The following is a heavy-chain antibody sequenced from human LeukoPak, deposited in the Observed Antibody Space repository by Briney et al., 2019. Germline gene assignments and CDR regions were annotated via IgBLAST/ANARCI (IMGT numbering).Heavy chain of an antibody. CDR2: ISWDGGST. CDR1: GFLFSSYW. V-gene: IGHV3-43D*03. CDR3: AKGTHPYY. J-gene: IGHJ4*02. Sequence: GGSQRLSCAASGFLFSSYWMTWVRQAPGKGLEWVSLISWDGGSTYYADSVKGRFTISRDNSKNSLYLQMNSLRAEDTALYYCAKGTHPYYWGQGTLVTVSS.